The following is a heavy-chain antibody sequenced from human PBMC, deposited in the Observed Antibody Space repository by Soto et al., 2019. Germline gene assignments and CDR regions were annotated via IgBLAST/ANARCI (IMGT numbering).Heavy chain of an antibody. J-gene: IGHJ4*02. CDR2: IYWDDDK. CDR1: GFSLSTSGVG. D-gene: IGHD1-26*01. Sequence: QITLKESGPTLVKPTQTLTLTCTFSGFSLSTSGVGVGWIRQPPGKALEWLALIYWDDDKRYSPSLKSRLTIXKXTXXNQVVLTLTNMDPVDTATYYCAHRKVGATPSLFDYWGQGTLVTVSS. CDR3: AHRKVGATPSLFDY. V-gene: IGHV2-5*02.